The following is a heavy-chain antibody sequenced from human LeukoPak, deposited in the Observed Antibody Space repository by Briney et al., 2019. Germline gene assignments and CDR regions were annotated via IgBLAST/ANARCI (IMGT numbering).Heavy chain of an antibody. J-gene: IGHJ6*02. Sequence: GGSLRLSCAASGFTFSSYAMSWVRQAPGKGLEWVSAISGSGGSTYYADSVKGRFTISRDNSKNTLYLQMNSLRAEDTAVYYCARNYYDSSGYWARHYYGMDVWGQGTTVTVSS. V-gene: IGHV3-23*01. D-gene: IGHD3-22*01. CDR3: ARNYYDSSGYWARHYYGMDV. CDR2: ISGSGGST. CDR1: GFTFSSYA.